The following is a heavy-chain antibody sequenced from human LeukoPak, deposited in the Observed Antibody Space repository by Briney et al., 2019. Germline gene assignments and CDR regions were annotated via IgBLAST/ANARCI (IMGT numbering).Heavy chain of an antibody. CDR2: IYTSGST. Sequence: PSETLSLTCTVSGGSISSYYWSWIRQPAGKGLEWIGRIYTSGSTNYNPSLKSRVTMSVDTSKNQFSLKLSSVTAADTAVYYCARDVPYYDILTGYRNWFDPWGQGTLVTVSS. D-gene: IGHD3-9*01. V-gene: IGHV4-4*07. CDR1: GGSISSYY. J-gene: IGHJ5*02. CDR3: ARDVPYYDILTGYRNWFDP.